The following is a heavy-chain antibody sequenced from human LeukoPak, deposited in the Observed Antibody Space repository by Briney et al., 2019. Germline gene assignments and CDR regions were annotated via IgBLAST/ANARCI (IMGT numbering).Heavy chain of an antibody. J-gene: IGHJ5*02. CDR2: ISSSSSYI. D-gene: IGHD5-18*01. Sequence: GGSLRLSCAASGFTFSSYSMNWVRQAPGKGLEWVSSISSSSSYIYYGDSVKGRFTISRDNAKSSLYLQMNSLRAEDTAVYYCATETGYNYGFDHWDQGTLVTVSS. V-gene: IGHV3-21*01. CDR1: GFTFSSYS. CDR3: ATETGYNYGFDH.